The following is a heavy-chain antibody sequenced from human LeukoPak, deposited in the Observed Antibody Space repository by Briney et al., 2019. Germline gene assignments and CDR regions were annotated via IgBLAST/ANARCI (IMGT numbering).Heavy chain of an antibody. Sequence: ASVKVSCKASGYTFTSYAMHWVRQAPGQRLEWMGYINAGNGNTKYSQKFQGRVIITRDTSASTAYMELSSLRDEDTAVYYCARASFQRWLQLGGDWGQGALVTVSS. V-gene: IGHV1-3*01. D-gene: IGHD5-24*01. CDR3: ARASFQRWLQLGGD. J-gene: IGHJ4*02. CDR1: GYTFTSYA. CDR2: INAGNGNT.